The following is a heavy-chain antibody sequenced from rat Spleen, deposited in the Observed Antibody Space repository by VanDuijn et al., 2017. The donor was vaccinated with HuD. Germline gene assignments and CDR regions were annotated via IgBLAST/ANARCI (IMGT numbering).Heavy chain of an antibody. CDR2: ISSGGGGT. V-gene: IGHV5-25*01. D-gene: IGHD1-9*01. CDR1: GFTFSNYD. Sequence: EVQLVESGGGLVQPGRSLKLSCAASGFTFSNYDTAWVRQAPTEGLEWVASISSGGGGTYYADSVEGRFTISRDNAKSTLYLQMDSLRSEDTATYYCVRHGYTRYYFDYWGQGVMVTVSS. J-gene: IGHJ2*01. CDR3: VRHGYTRYYFDY.